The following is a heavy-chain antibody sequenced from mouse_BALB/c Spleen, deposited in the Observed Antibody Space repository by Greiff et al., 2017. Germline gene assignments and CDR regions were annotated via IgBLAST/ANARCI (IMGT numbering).Heavy chain of an antibody. CDR2: INPYNGDT. CDR1: GYSFTGYF. D-gene: IGHD2-1*01. Sequence: VQLQQSGPELVKPGASVTISCKASGYSFTGYFMNWVKQSHGKSLEWIGRINPYNGDTFYNQKFKGKATLTVDKSSSTAHMELRSLTSEDSAVYYWGREGNYGNYVAVVAYWGQGTLVTVSA. V-gene: IGHV1-20*01. CDR3: GREGNYGNYVAVVAY. J-gene: IGHJ3*01.